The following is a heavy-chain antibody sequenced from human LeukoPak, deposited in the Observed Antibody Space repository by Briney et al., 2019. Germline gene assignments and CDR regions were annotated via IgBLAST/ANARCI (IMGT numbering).Heavy chain of an antibody. Sequence: PGGSLRLSCAASGFTFSSYAMSWVRQPPGKGLEWIAFITTIGTTMYYADSVKGRFTISRDNAENSLYLQLNSLRAEDTAVYYCARVSGYWGSGNFYFDYWGQGTLVTVSS. J-gene: IGHJ4*02. V-gene: IGHV3-48*03. CDR2: ITTIGTTM. D-gene: IGHD3-10*01. CDR3: ARVSGYWGSGNFYFDY. CDR1: GFTFSSYA.